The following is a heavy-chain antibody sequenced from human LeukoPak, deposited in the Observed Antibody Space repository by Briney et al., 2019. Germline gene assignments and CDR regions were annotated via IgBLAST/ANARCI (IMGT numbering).Heavy chain of an antibody. D-gene: IGHD3-10*01. CDR3: ARGDFYYYGSGSYSKRDDAFDI. V-gene: IGHV1-2*02. J-gene: IGHJ3*02. CDR2: INLNSGGT. Sequence: ASVKVSCKASGYTFTDYFMHWVRQAPGQGLECMGWINLNSGGTTYAEKFQGRVTMTRDTSISTAYMELSRLRSDDTAVYYCARGDFYYYGSGSYSKRDDAFDIWGQGTMVTASS. CDR1: GYTFTDYF.